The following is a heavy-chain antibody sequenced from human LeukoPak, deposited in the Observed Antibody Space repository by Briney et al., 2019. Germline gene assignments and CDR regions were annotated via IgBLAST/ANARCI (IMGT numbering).Heavy chain of an antibody. D-gene: IGHD3-22*01. CDR1: GFTFSSYG. CDR2: ISYDVGKK. Sequence: SXAAXGFTFSSYGMHWVRQAPGKGLEWVAVISYDVGKKYYADSVKGRFTISRDNSKNTLYLQMNSLRAEDTAVYYXXXXXXXXXXDSSGYQPHYWGQGTLVTVSS. V-gene: IGHV3-30*03. J-gene: IGHJ4*02. CDR3: XXXXXXXXXDSSGYQPHY.